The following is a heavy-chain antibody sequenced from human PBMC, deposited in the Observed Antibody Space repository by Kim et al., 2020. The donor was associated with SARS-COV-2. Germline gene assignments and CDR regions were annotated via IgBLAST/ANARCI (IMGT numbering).Heavy chain of an antibody. J-gene: IGHJ3*01. CDR3: ARLDYGDYDEAFDL. V-gene: IGHV4-59*08. CDR2: VYHTGSA. Sequence: SETLSLTCAVSGASISGYWSWIRQPPGKSLEWIAYVYHTGSATYNPSLKSRVTISMDTSRNYISLKLTSLTAADTARYYCARLDYGDYDEAFDLWGPGT. D-gene: IGHD4-17*01. CDR1: GASISGY.